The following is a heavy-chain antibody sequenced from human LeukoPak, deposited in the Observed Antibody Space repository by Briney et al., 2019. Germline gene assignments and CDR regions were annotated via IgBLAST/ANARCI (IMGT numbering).Heavy chain of an antibody. CDR2: IYHSGST. CDR3: ARAGSSSWSLNWFDP. Sequence: SETLSLTCTVSGYFISSGYYWGWIRQPPGKGLEWIGSIYHSGSTYYNPSLKSRVTISVDTSKNQFSLKLSPVTAADTAVYYCARAGSSSWSLNWFDPWGQGTLVTVSS. V-gene: IGHV4-38-2*02. D-gene: IGHD6-13*01. J-gene: IGHJ5*02. CDR1: GYFISSGYY.